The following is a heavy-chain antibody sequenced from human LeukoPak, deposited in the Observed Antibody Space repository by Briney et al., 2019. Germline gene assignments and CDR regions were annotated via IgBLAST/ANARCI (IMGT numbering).Heavy chain of an antibody. CDR2: IYHSGTT. CDR1: GGSISSSYW. CDR3: ARVFCYSCAFDI. J-gene: IGHJ3*02. V-gene: IGHV4-4*02. Sequence: SETLSLTCAVAGGSISSSYWGNGVRQPPGKGLEWIGEIYHSGTTNYYPSLQSRLTMSLHKSTTQFSLKLRSVPAADTAVYYCARVFCYSCAFDIWGQGTMVTVSS. D-gene: IGHD2-2*02.